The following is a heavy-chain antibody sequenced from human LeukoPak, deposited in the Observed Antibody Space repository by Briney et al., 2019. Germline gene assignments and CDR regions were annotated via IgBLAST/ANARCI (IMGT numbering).Heavy chain of an antibody. J-gene: IGHJ4*02. V-gene: IGHV3-48*01. CDR3: ARGPEAKIVVPTK. Sequence: GGSLSLSWAPSGFTFSSYSMNWVRQAPGKGLEWVSYISSSSSTIYYADSVKGRFTISRDNAKNSLYLQMNSLRAEDTAVYYCARGPEAKIVVPTKWGQGTLVTVSS. CDR2: ISSSSSTI. CDR1: GFTFSSYS. D-gene: IGHD2-2*01.